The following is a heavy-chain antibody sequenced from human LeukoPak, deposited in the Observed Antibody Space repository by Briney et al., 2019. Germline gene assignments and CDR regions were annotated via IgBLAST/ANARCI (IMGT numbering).Heavy chain of an antibody. Sequence: PSETLSLTCTVSGDSINDYYWGWIRQPPGKGLEWIGYIYFTGSTRYNPSLESRVTISVDTSKNQFSLKLSSVTAVDTAVYYCARRRAEGGSNGLYNWFDPWGQGTLVTVSS. V-gene: IGHV4-59*08. J-gene: IGHJ5*02. CDR3: ARRRAEGGSNGLYNWFDP. CDR1: GDSINDYY. D-gene: IGHD6-13*01. CDR2: IYFTGST.